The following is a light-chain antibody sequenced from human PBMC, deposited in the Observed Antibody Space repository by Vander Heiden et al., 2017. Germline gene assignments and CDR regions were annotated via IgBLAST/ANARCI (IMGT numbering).Light chain of an antibody. V-gene: IGLV2-8*01. J-gene: IGLJ3*02. CDR2: EVS. Sequence: QSALTQPPSASRSPGRSVTISCTGTSSDVGVYNYVSWYQQHPGKAPKRMIYEVSKRPSGVPDRFSGSKSGNTASLTVSGLQAEDEADYYCSSYAGSNIWVFGGGTKLTVL. CDR3: SSYAGSNIWV. CDR1: SSDVGVYNY.